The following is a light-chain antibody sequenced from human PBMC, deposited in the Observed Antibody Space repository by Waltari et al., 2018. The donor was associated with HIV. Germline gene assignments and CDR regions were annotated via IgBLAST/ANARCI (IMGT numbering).Light chain of an antibody. J-gene: IGKJ5*01. CDR2: DAS. V-gene: IGKV3-11*01. Sequence: EILLPQSPVTLSLSPGERATLSCRASQSVDSYLSWYQQKPGQAPRLLIFDASNRATGIPARFSGSGSGTDFTLTISSLEPEDFAVYYCQQRRSWPITFGQGTRLEIK. CDR3: QQRRSWPIT. CDR1: QSVDSY.